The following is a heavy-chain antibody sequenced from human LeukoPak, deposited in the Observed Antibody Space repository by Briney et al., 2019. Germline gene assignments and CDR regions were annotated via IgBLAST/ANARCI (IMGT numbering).Heavy chain of an antibody. V-gene: IGHV5-10-1*01. J-gene: IGHJ4*02. Sequence: GESLKISCKGSGYSFTSYWISWVRQMPGKGLEWMGRIDPSDSYTNYSPSFQGHVTISADKSISTAYLQWSSLKASDTAMYYCACVRYYDILTGYYPIRYWGRGTLVTVSS. CDR2: IDPSDSYT. D-gene: IGHD3-9*01. CDR1: GYSFTSYW. CDR3: ACVRYYDILTGYYPIRY.